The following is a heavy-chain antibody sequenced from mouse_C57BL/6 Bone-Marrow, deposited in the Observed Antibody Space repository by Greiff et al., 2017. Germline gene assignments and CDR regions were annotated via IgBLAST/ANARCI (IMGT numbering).Heavy chain of an antibody. V-gene: IGHV1-81*01. CDR2: IYPRSGNT. CDR1: GYTFTSYG. J-gene: IGHJ4*01. Sequence: VHLVESGAELARPGASVKLSCKASGYTFTSYGISWVKQRTGQGLEWIGEIYPRSGNTYYNEKFKGKATLTADKSSSTAYMEHRSLTSEDSAVYFCARSYYGNDPMDYWGQGTSVTVSS. CDR3: ARSYYGNDPMDY. D-gene: IGHD2-2*01.